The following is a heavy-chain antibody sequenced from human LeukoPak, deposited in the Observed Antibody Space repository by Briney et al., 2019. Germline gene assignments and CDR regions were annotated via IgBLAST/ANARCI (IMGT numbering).Heavy chain of an antibody. CDR3: AREGYSSGWYPDY. V-gene: IGHV4-30-4*08. Sequence: PSETLSLTCAVSGYSISSGDYYWSWIRQPPGKGLEWIGYIYYSGSTYYNPSLKSRVTISVDTSKNQFSLKLSSVTAADTAVYYCAREGYSSGWYPDYWGQGTLVTVSS. D-gene: IGHD6-19*01. CDR2: IYYSGST. CDR1: GYSISSGDYY. J-gene: IGHJ4*02.